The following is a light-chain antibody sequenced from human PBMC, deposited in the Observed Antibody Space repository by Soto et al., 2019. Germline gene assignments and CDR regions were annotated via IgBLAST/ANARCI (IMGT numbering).Light chain of an antibody. J-gene: IGKJ1*01. CDR3: QQYNNWPPWT. V-gene: IGKV3D-15*01. CDR1: QTISSSY. Sequence: EIVLTQSPGTLSLSPGERATLSSRASQTISSSYLAWYQQKPGQAPRLLIYAASTRATGIPARFSGSGSGTEFTLTISSLQSEDFAVYYCQQYNNWPPWTFGQGTKVDIK. CDR2: AAS.